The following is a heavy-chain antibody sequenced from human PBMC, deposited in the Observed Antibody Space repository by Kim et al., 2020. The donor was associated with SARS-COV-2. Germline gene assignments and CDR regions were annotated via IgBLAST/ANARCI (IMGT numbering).Heavy chain of an antibody. CDR2: INHSGST. CDR1: GGSFSGYY. Sequence: SETLSLTCAVYGGSFSGYYWSWIRQRPGKGLEWMGEINHSGSTNYNPSLKSRVTISVDTSKNQFYLKLSSVTAADTAVYYCAGEAGLLWFGGKDWFDPWGQGTLVTVSS. V-gene: IGHV4-34*01. J-gene: IGHJ5*02. D-gene: IGHD3-10*01. CDR3: AGEAGLLWFGGKDWFDP.